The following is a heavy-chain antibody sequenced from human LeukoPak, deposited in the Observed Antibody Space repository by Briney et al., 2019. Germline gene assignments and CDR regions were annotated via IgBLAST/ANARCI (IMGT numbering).Heavy chain of an antibody. V-gene: IGHV3-21*01. Sequence: PGGSLRLSCAASGFTFSSYSMNWVRQAPGKGLEWVSSISSSSSYIYYADSLKGRFTISRDNAKNSLYLQMNSLRAEDTAVYYCARDLVRYAVTPAFDYWGQGTLVTVSS. CDR1: GFTFSSYS. CDR3: ARDLVRYAVTPAFDY. D-gene: IGHD4-17*01. CDR2: ISSSSSYI. J-gene: IGHJ4*02.